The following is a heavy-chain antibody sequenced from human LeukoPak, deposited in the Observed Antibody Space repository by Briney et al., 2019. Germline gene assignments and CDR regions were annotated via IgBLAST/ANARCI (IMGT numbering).Heavy chain of an antibody. D-gene: IGHD3-10*01. Sequence: GGSLRLSCAASGFTFSSYAMSWVRQAPGKGLEWVSAISGSGGSTYYADSVKGRFTISRDNSKNTLYLQMNSLRAEDTAVYYCAKDFLLWFGEVPWFDPWGQGTLVTVSS. CDR2: ISGSGGST. CDR3: AKDFLLWFGEVPWFDP. CDR1: GFTFSSYA. V-gene: IGHV3-23*01. J-gene: IGHJ5*02.